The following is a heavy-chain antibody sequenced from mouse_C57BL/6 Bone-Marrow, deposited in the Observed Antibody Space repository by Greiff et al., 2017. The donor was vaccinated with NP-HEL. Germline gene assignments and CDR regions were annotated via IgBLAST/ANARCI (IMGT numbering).Heavy chain of an antibody. D-gene: IGHD4-1*01. CDR3: ARGAGNWGYYAMDY. CDR2: INPSTGGT. V-gene: IGHV1-42*01. Sequence: EVQVVESGPELVKPGASVKISCKASGYSFTGYYMNWVKQSPEKSLEWIGEINPSTGGTTYNQKFKAKATLTVDKSSSTAYMQLKSLTSEDSAVYYCARGAGNWGYYAMDYWGQGTSVTVSS. CDR1: GYSFTGYY. J-gene: IGHJ4*01.